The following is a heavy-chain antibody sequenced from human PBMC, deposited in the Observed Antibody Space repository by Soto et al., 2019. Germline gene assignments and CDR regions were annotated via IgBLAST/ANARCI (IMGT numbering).Heavy chain of an antibody. V-gene: IGHV3-23*01. Sequence: EVQLLESGGGLVQPGGSLRLSCAASGFTFSSYAMSWVRQAPGKGLEWVSAISGSGGSTYYADSVKGRVTISRDNSKYTLYLQMNSLRAEDTAVYYWAKGSGSSSWIWGNFDYWGQGPLVTVSS. CDR3: AKGSGSSSWIWGNFDY. J-gene: IGHJ4*02. D-gene: IGHD6-13*01. CDR2: ISGSGGST. CDR1: GFTFSSYA.